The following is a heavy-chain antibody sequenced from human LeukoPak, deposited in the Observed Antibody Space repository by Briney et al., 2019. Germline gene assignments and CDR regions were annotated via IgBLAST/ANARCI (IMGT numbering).Heavy chain of an antibody. Sequence: GGSLRLSCAASGFTFSSYEMNWVRQAPGKGLEWVSYISSSGSTIYCADSVKGRFTISRDNAKNSLYLQMNSLRAEDTAVYYCAREFGGTYDYWGQGTLVTVSS. V-gene: IGHV3-48*03. CDR1: GFTFSSYE. CDR2: ISSSGSTI. D-gene: IGHD3-16*01. CDR3: AREFGGTYDY. J-gene: IGHJ4*02.